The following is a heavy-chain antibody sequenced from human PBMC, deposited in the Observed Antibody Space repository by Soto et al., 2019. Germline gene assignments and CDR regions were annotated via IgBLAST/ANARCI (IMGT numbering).Heavy chain of an antibody. CDR1: GYSFTSQY. D-gene: IGHD5-12*01. J-gene: IGHJ3*02. CDR3: ARGEGLRPGGGGTEPLDI. Sequence: QVQLVQSGAEVEKPGASVKISCKASGYSFTSQYVHWVRQAPGQGLEWMGIINPNGGSTTYAQKFQGRVTITRDHPNGTVHMGLGSLTSEATAVYYCARGEGLRPGGGGTEPLDIWGQGTMVTVAS. V-gene: IGHV1-46*03. CDR2: INPNGGST.